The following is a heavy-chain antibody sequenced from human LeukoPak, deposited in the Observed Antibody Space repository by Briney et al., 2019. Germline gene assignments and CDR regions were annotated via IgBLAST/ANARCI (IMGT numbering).Heavy chain of an antibody. V-gene: IGHV3-33*01. CDR1: GFRFGSHA. CDR2: IWYDGSNK. D-gene: IGHD6-13*01. J-gene: IGHJ6*02. Sequence: GGSLRLSCAASGFRFGSHAVHWVRQAPGKGLEWLAQIWYDGSNKYYVDSVKGRFTTSRDNSKNTVYLQMNSLRAEDTAVYFCARDGQQLAPYAMDVWGQGTTVTVSS. CDR3: ARDGQQLAPYAMDV.